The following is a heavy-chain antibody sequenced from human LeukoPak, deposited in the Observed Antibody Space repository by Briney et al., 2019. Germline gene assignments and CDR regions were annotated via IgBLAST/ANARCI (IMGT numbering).Heavy chain of an antibody. CDR2: IYSGGST. CDR1: GFTVSSNY. V-gene: IGHV3-53*01. J-gene: IGHJ4*02. Sequence: GGSLRLSCAASGFTVSSNYVSWVRQAPGKGLEWVSVIYSGGSTYYADSVKGRFTISRDNSKNTLYLQMNSLRAEDTAVYYCAAYDFWSGINPTLDYWGQGTLVTVSS. D-gene: IGHD3-3*01. CDR3: AAYDFWSGINPTLDY.